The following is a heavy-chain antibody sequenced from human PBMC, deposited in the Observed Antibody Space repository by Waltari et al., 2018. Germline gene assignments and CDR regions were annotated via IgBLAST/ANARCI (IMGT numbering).Heavy chain of an antibody. V-gene: IGHV3-7*01. CDR3: ASDYYYYIDV. CDR2: IKQDGSEK. J-gene: IGHJ6*03. CDR1: GFTLSNYW. Sequence: EMQLVESGGGLVQPGGSLRLSCAVSGFTLSNYWMTWVRQAPGKGLEWVANIKQDGSEKSYVDSVKGRFTISRDNPKNSVYLQMNSVRADDTALYYCASDYYYYIDVWGKGTTVTVSS.